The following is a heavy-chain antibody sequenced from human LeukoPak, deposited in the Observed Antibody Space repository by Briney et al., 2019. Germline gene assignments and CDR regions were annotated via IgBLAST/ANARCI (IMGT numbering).Heavy chain of an antibody. Sequence: SETLSLTCTVSGGSINSYYWSWIRQPPGKGLEWIGYIYYSGSTNYNPSLKSRVTISVDTSKNQFSLKLSSVTAADTAVYYCASGVDCSGGSCFLPYYFDYWGQGTLVTVSS. J-gene: IGHJ4*02. V-gene: IGHV4-59*08. D-gene: IGHD2-15*01. CDR1: GGSINSYY. CDR3: ASGVDCSGGSCFLPYYFDY. CDR2: IYYSGST.